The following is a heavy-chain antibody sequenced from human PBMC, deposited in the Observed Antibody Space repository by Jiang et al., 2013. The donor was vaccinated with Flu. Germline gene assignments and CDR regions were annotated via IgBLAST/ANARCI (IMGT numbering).Heavy chain of an antibody. CDR1: SGSLSSDY. J-gene: IGHJ4*02. D-gene: IGHD3-3*02. V-gene: IGHV4-34*01. CDR2: INHSDSV. Sequence: LLKPSETLSLTCAVYSGSLSSDYWSWIRQPPGKGLEWIGEINHSDSVIYNPSLESRVTISVDPSKNQFSLKLKSLTAADTAVYYCARGLISADPYYFDYWGQGTLVTVSS. CDR3: ARGLISADPYYFDY.